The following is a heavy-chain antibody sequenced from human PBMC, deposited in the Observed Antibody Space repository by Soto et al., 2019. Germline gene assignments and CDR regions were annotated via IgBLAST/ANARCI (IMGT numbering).Heavy chain of an antibody. CDR1: GGSISSSSYY. CDR2: IYYSGST. CDR3: ASGIIAVAGRYWYFDL. Sequence: QLQLQESGPGLVKPSETLSLTCTVSGGSISSSSYYWGWIRQPPGKGLEWIGSIYYSGSTYYNPSLKSRVTISVDTSKNQFSLKLSSVTAADTAVYYCASGIIAVAGRYWYFDLWGRGTLVTVSS. V-gene: IGHV4-39*01. D-gene: IGHD6-19*01. J-gene: IGHJ2*01.